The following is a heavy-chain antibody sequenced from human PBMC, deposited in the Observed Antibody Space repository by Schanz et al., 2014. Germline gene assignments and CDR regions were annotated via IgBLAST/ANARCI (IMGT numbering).Heavy chain of an antibody. V-gene: IGHV1-18*01. J-gene: IGHJ6*02. Sequence: QVQLVQSGGEVKKPGASVKVSCKASGYIFGSHGMTWVRQAPGQGLEWMGWISVYHGHTNYAEKVHGRVTMTTDTSTSTAYMELRSLISDDTAVYYCVRDAGWAFGDYHGMDVWGQGTSVTGSS. CDR2: ISVYHGHT. CDR1: GYIFGSHG. D-gene: IGHD3-10*01. CDR3: VRDAGWAFGDYHGMDV.